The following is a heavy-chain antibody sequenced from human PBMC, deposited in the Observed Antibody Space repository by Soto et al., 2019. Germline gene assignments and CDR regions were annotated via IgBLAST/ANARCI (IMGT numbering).Heavy chain of an antibody. CDR3: AVRQQLVPPYYCGMDV. J-gene: IGHJ6*02. CDR1: GYSFTSYW. Sequence: PGESLKISCKGSGYSFTSYWISWVRQMPGKGLEWMGRIDPSDSYTNYSPSFQGHVTISADKSISTAYLQWSSLKASDTAMYYCAVRQQLVPPYYCGMDVWGQGTTVTVSS. CDR2: IDPSDSYT. V-gene: IGHV5-10-1*01. D-gene: IGHD6-13*01.